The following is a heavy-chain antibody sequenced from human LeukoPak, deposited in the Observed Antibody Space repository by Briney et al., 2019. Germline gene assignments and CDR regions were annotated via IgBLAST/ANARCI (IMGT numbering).Heavy chain of an antibody. J-gene: IGHJ3*02. CDR2: ISGDGGSA. CDR3: AKPVYGSGSYYNPWAFDI. Sequence: GGSLRLSCAASGFTFDDYAMHWVRQAPGKGLEWVSLISGDGGSAYYADSVKGRFTISRDNSKNSLYLQMNSLRTEDTALYYCAKPVYGSGSYYNPWAFDIWGQGTMVTVSS. D-gene: IGHD3-10*01. CDR1: GFTFDDYA. V-gene: IGHV3-43*02.